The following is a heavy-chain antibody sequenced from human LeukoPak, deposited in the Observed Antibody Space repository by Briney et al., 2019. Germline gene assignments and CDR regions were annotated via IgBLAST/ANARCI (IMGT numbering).Heavy chain of an antibody. CDR1: GYTFTGYY. CDR3: ARDGEPPLTGYYREARDYYYMDV. Sequence: ASVKVSCKASGYTFTGYYMHWVRQAPGQGLEWMGWINPNSGGTNYAQKFQGRVTMTRDTSISTAYMELSRLRSDDTAVYYCARDGEPPLTGYYREARDYYYMDVWGKGTTVTISS. D-gene: IGHD3-9*01. CDR2: INPNSGGT. V-gene: IGHV1-2*02. J-gene: IGHJ6*03.